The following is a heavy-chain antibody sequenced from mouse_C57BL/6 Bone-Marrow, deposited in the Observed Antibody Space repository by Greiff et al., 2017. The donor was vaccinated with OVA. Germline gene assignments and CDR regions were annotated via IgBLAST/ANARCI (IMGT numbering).Heavy chain of an antibody. J-gene: IGHJ3*01. CDR1: GFTFTDYY. Sequence: EVMLVESGGGLVQPGGSLSLSCAASGFTFTDYYMSWVRQPPGKALEWLGFIRNKANGYTTEYSASVKGRFPISRDNSQSILYRQMNALRAEDSATYYCARSPYSEFAYWGQGTLVTVSA. D-gene: IGHD2-10*01. CDR3: ARSPYSEFAY. CDR2: IRNKANGYTT. V-gene: IGHV7-3*01.